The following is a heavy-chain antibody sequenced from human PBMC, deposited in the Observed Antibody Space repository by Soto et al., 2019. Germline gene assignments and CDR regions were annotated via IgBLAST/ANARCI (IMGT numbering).Heavy chain of an antibody. D-gene: IGHD4-17*01. CDR1: GGSISSGGYS. CDR2: IYHSGST. V-gene: IGHV4-30-2*01. J-gene: IGHJ4*02. CDR3: ARAPYGDPLYFDY. Sequence: SETLSLTCAVSGGSISSGGYSWSWIRQPPGKGLEWIGYIYHSGSTYYNPSLKSRVTISVDRSKNQFSLKLSSVTAADTAVYYRARAPYGDPLYFDYWGQGTLVTVSS.